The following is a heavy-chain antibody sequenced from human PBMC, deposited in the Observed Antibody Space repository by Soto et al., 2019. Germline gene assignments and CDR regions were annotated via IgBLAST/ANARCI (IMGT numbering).Heavy chain of an antibody. Sequence: VAAVKVSCKTSGYTFSSIGISWVRQAPGQGLEWMGWISPYKGNTYYAQRLQGRVTMTTDTSTSTAYMELRSLRSDDTAVYFCARDLDGSGSYYTKYWGQGTLVTVSS. D-gene: IGHD3-10*01. CDR1: GYTFSSIG. J-gene: IGHJ4*02. V-gene: IGHV1-18*01. CDR2: ISPYKGNT. CDR3: ARDLDGSGSYYTKY.